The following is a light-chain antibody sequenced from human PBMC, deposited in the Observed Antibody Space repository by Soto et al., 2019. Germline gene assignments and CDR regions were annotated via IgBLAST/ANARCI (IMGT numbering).Light chain of an antibody. CDR3: QQTYSTFWT. CDR1: HSIDRN. CDR2: AAS. Sequence: DIQMTQSPSSLSLSIGDRVTITCRATHSIDRNLNWYQQKPRKAPKLLNYAASSLQSGVPSRFSGSGSGTDFTLTISSLQPEDFATYYCQQTYSTFWTFGQGTKVEIK. J-gene: IGKJ1*01. V-gene: IGKV1-39*01.